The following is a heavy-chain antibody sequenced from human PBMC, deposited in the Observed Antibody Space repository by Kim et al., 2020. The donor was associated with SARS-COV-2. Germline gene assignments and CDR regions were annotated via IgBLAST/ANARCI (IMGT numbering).Heavy chain of an antibody. V-gene: IGHV4-4*02. CDR3: ARYPNEIV. CDR2: SGST. Sequence: SGSTNYNPSLKSRITISVDKSKHQFSLKLSSVTAADTAVYYCARYPNEIVWGQGTLVTVSS. J-gene: IGHJ4*02. D-gene: IGHD3-22*01.